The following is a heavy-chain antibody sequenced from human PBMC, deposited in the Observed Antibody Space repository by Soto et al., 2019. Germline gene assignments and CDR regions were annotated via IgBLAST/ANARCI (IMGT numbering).Heavy chain of an antibody. CDR3: ARVSVGYCSSTSCWGYYYMDV. V-gene: IGHV4-34*01. CDR2: INHSGST. Sequence: AETLSLTCAVYGGSFSGYYWSWIREPPGQGLEWIGEINHSGSTNYNPSLKSRVTISVDTSKNQFSLKLSSVTAADTAVYYCARVSVGYCSSTSCWGYYYMDVWGKGTTVT. J-gene: IGHJ6*03. D-gene: IGHD2-2*01. CDR1: GGSFSGYY.